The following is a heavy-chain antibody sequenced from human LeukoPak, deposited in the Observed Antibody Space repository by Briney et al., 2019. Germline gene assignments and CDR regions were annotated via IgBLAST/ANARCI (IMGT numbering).Heavy chain of an antibody. CDR1: GYTFTGYY. Sequence: GASVKVSCKSSGYTFTGYYMHWVRQAPGQGLEWMGWINPNSGGTNYAQKFEGRVTMTRDTYISTAYMELSRLRSDDTAVYYCASAAGQWLVPLDYWGQGTLVTVSS. D-gene: IGHD6-19*01. CDR2: INPNSGGT. CDR3: ASAAGQWLVPLDY. J-gene: IGHJ4*02. V-gene: IGHV1-2*02.